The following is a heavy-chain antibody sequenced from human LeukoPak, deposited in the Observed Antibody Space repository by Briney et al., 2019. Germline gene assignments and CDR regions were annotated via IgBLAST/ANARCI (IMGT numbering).Heavy chain of an antibody. CDR1: GGSISSGSYY. CDR3: ARGMEQWLGNNWFDS. J-gene: IGHJ5*01. D-gene: IGHD6-19*01. Sequence: SETLSLTCTVSGGSISSGSYYWSWIRQPPGKGLEWIGYIYSYYNPSLKSRVTISVDRSKNEFSLRLSSVTAADTALYYCARGMEQWLGNNWFDSWGQGTLVTVSS. CDR2: IYS. V-gene: IGHV4-30-2*01.